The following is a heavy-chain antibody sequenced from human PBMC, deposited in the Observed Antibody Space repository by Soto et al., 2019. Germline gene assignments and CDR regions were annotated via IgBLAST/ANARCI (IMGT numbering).Heavy chain of an antibody. D-gene: IGHD1-26*01. J-gene: IGHJ4*02. CDR1: GFTFSSYA. V-gene: IGHV3-23*01. Sequence: PGGSLRLSCAASGFTFSSYAMSWVRQAQGKGLEWVSAISGSGGSTYYADSVKGRFTISRDNSKNTLYLQMNSLRAEDTAVYYCAKTRIVGATTSLFDYWGQGTLVTVSS. CDR3: AKTRIVGATTSLFDY. CDR2: ISGSGGST.